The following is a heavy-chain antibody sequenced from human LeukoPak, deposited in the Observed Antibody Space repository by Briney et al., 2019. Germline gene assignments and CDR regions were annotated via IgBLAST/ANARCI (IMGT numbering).Heavy chain of an antibody. CDR3: AGSAGNTHFDY. J-gene: IGHJ4*02. CDR1: GYTFTSYY. CDR2: INPSGGST. D-gene: IGHD6-13*01. Sequence: GASVKVSCKASGYTFTSYYMHWVRQAPGQGLEWMGIINPSGGSTSYAQKFQGRVTMTRDMSTSTVYMELSSLRSEDTAVYYCAGSAGNTHFDYWGQGTLATVAS. V-gene: IGHV1-46*01.